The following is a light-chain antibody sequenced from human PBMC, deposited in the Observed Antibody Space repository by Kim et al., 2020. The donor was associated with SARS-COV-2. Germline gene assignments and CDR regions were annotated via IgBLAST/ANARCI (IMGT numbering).Light chain of an antibody. Sequence: DIQMTQSPSTLSASVGDRVTITCRASQSINSWLAWYQQQPGTAPKLLIYDASSLQSGVPPRFSGRGSGTEFTLTISSLQPDDFATYYCHQYQSSPYTFGQGTKLEI. CDR1: QSINSW. CDR2: DAS. CDR3: HQYQSSPYT. V-gene: IGKV1-5*01. J-gene: IGKJ2*01.